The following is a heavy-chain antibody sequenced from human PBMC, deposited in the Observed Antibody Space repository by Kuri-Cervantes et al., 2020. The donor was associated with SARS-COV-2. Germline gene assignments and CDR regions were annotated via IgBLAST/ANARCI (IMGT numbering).Heavy chain of an antibody. CDR1: GGSISTYY. D-gene: IGHD3-3*01. Sequence: GSLRLSCTVSGGSISTYYWSWFRQPPGKGLEWIGYISYSGSTNYNPSLKSRVTMSVDTSKNQFSLKLNSVTAADTAVYYCARDRATIFGVVTPSWYFDLWGRGTLVTVSS. J-gene: IGHJ2*01. CDR2: ISYSGST. CDR3: ARDRATIFGVVTPSWYFDL. V-gene: IGHV4-59*01.